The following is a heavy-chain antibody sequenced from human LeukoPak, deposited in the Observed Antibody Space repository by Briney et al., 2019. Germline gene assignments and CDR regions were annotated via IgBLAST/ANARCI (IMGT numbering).Heavy chain of an antibody. V-gene: IGHV4-4*07. CDR3: ARVVGTGYSYGVDAFDI. D-gene: IGHD5-18*01. Sequence: SETLSLTCTVSGGSISSCYWSWIRQPAGKGLEWIGRIYTSGSTNYNPSLKSRVTMSVDTSKNQFSLKLSSVTAADTAVYYCARVVGTGYSYGVDAFDIWGQGTMVTVSS. J-gene: IGHJ3*02. CDR2: IYTSGST. CDR1: GGSISSCY.